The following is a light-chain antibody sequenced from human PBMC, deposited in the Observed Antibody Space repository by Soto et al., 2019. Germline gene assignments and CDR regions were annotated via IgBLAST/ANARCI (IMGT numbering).Light chain of an antibody. CDR2: AND. J-gene: IGLJ2*01. CDR1: RSNIGGNA. V-gene: IGLV1-44*01. CDR3: AVCDDNRKGL. Sequence: QSVLTQPPSMSGTPGQRVTISCSGSRSNIGGNAVTWYQQVPGTAPKLLIYANDQRPSGVSDRFSGSKSATSASLAISGLQSEDEADYDCAVCDDNRKGLFGGGTLLTVL.